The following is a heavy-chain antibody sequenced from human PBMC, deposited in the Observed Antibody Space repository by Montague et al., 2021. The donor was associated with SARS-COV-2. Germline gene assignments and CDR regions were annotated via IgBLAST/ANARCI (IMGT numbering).Heavy chain of an antibody. Sequence: SLRLSCAASGFSFSSRGMSWVRQVPGKGLEWVATVERDGSESHYVDSVKGRFTISRDNAKSSAYLQMSSLRVEDTAVYFCARDHYGSEDYWGQGILVTVSS. CDR3: ARDHYGSEDY. D-gene: IGHD3-10*01. J-gene: IGHJ4*02. V-gene: IGHV3-7*01. CDR2: VERDGSES. CDR1: GFSFSSRG.